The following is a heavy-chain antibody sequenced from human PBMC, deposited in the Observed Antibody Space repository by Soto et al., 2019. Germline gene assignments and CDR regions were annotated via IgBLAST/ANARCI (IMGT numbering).Heavy chain of an antibody. Sequence: GSLRLSCAASGFTFSSYAMSWVRQAPGKGLEWVSAISGSGGSTYYADSVKGRFTISRDNSKNTLYLQMNSLRAEDTAVYYCASGGTYYYDSSGYYAWLSFDYWGQGTLVTVSS. CDR1: GFTFSSYA. CDR3: ASGGTYYYDSSGYYAWLSFDY. CDR2: ISGSGGST. J-gene: IGHJ4*02. V-gene: IGHV3-23*01. D-gene: IGHD3-22*01.